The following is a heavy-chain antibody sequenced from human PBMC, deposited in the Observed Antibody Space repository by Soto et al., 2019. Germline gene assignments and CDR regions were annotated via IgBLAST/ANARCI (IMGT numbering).Heavy chain of an antibody. J-gene: IGHJ5*02. CDR2: IIPIFGTA. CDR1: GGTFSSYA. V-gene: IGHV1-69*13. Sequence: SVKVSCKASGGTFSSYAISWVRQAPGQGLEWMGGIIPIFGTANYAQKFQGRVTITADESTSTAYMELSSLRSEDTAVYYCAREAYSGSYSDWFDPWGQGTLVTVS. CDR3: AREAYSGSYSDWFDP. D-gene: IGHD1-26*01.